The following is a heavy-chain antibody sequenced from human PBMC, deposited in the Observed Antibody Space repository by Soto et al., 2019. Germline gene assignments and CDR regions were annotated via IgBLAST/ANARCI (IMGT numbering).Heavy chain of an antibody. CDR2: IFYTGTT. J-gene: IGHJ5*02. CDR3: ARDTTLFGLASKTGFDP. D-gene: IGHD3-3*01. Sequence: PSETLSLTCTVSGGSITIGGYYLKWIRQHPGKGLEWIGYIFYTGTTRYNSALQSRVSISVDSTKNHFSLKLTSVTAAETAVYYSARDTTLFGLASKTGFDPWGPGTLVTVSS. CDR1: GGSITIGGYY. V-gene: IGHV4-31*03.